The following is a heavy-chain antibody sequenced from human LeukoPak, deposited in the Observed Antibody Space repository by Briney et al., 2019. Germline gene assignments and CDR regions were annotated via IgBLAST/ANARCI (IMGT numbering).Heavy chain of an antibody. CDR2: ISSSSSYI. CDR1: GFTFSSYS. D-gene: IGHD6-19*01. V-gene: IGHV3-21*01. Sequence: GGSLRLSCAASGFTFSSYSMNRVRQAPGKGLEWVSSISSSSSYIYYADSVKGRFTISRDNAKNSLYLQMNSLRAEDTAVYYCARVSYSSGWYGEDYWGQGTLVPVSS. J-gene: IGHJ4*02. CDR3: ARVSYSSGWYGEDY.